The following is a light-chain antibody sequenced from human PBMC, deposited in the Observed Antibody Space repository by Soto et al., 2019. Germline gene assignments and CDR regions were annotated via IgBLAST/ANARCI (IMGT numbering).Light chain of an antibody. V-gene: IGKV3-20*01. CDR3: QQAGLT. Sequence: EIVLTQSPGTLSLSPGERATLSCRASESVSSSYLAWYQQKPGQAPRLLIYGASSRATGIPDRFSGSGSGADFTLTISSLEPEDFAVYYCQQAGLTFGGGTKVEIK. CDR2: GAS. J-gene: IGKJ4*01. CDR1: ESVSSSY.